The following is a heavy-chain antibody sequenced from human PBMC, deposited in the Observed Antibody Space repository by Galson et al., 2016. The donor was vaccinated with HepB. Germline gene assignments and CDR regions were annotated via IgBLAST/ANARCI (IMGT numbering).Heavy chain of an antibody. D-gene: IGHD1-26*01. CDR3: AKLPGNGATLFDY. CDR1: GASVSRSSYN. V-gene: IGHV4-39*01. CDR2: ISYSGTT. J-gene: IGHJ4*01. Sequence: SETLSLTCTVSGASVSRSSYNWGWIRQPPGKGLEWIGRISYSGTTLYNPSLKSRVTVSADTSKNQFSLQLRSLIATDTAVYYCAKLPGNGATLFDYWGHGILVTVSS.